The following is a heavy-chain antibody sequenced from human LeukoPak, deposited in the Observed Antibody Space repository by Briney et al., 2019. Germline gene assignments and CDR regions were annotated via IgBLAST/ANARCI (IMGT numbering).Heavy chain of an antibody. CDR1: GVSISSGDYY. J-gene: IGHJ5*02. Sequence: PSQTLSLTCTVSGVSISSGDYYWSWIRQPPGKGLEWIVYIYYSGSTYYNPSLKSRVTISVDTSKNQFSLKLSSVTAADTAVYYCARANYDSSGYYQRLTWFDPWGQGTPVTVSS. V-gene: IGHV4-30-4*01. CDR3: ARANYDSSGYYQRLTWFDP. D-gene: IGHD3-22*01. CDR2: IYYSGST.